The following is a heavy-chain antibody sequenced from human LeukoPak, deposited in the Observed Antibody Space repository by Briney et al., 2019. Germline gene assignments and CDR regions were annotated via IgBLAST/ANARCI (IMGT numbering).Heavy chain of an antibody. CDR1: GYTFTGYY. V-gene: IGHV1-2*02. D-gene: IGHD3-22*01. Sequence: ASVKVSCKASGYTFTGYYMRWVRQAPGQGLGWIGWINPNSGGTNYAQKFQGRVTMTRDTSISTAYMEVSSLRSDDTAVYYCARSYSYDSSGYYGAKWGQGTLVTVSS. CDR3: ARSYSYDSSGYYGAK. CDR2: INPNSGGT. J-gene: IGHJ4*02.